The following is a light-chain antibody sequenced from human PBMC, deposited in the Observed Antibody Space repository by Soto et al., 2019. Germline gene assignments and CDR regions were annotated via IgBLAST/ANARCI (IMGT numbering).Light chain of an antibody. CDR1: QRIGRW. J-gene: IGKJ2*01. CDR3: RQHNHYSSIT. Sequence: DIQMTQSPSTLSASVGDSVTITCRASQRIGRWLAWYQQKPRKAPKLLIYDASTLQSGVPSWFSGRGSGTEVTLNINSVQADDFAAYFCRQHNHYSSITFGRGTKLET. CDR2: DAS. V-gene: IGKV1-5*01.